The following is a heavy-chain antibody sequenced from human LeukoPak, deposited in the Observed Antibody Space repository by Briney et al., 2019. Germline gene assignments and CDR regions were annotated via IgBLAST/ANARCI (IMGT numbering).Heavy chain of an antibody. CDR2: IYDDGSR. CDR3: ARAEVDSWSGSSRFDL. CDR1: GGSISSYS. Sequence: SETLSLTCRVSGGSISSYSWSWIRQPPEKGLESIGYIYDDGSRNYNASLESRVTISVDTSQDQVSLKLRAVTAADPAVYYFARAEVDSWSGSSRFDLWGQGTLVIVSS. J-gene: IGHJ5*02. D-gene: IGHD3-3*01. V-gene: IGHV4-59*01.